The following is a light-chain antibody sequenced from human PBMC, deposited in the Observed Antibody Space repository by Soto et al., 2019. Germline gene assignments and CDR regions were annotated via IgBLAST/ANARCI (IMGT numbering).Light chain of an antibody. Sequence: QSALTQPPSASGCPGQSVTMSCIGAASDIGRYNYVSWYQHHPGKAPKLIIYEVTKRPSGVPDRFSGSKSGNTASLTVSGLQADDEADYYCNSYVGSNNYVFGTGTKVTVL. CDR2: EVT. V-gene: IGLV2-8*01. J-gene: IGLJ1*01. CDR3: NSYVGSNNYV. CDR1: ASDIGRYNY.